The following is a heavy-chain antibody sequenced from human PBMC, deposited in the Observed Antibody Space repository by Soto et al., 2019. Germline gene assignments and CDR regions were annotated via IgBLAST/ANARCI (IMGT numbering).Heavy chain of an antibody. J-gene: IGHJ4*02. CDR2: MWYGGSNK. CDR1: GTTLSHYG. CDR3: ALGGDQRTVDY. D-gene: IGHD2-21*02. V-gene: IGHV3-33*01. Sequence: QVQLVESGGGVVQPGRSLRLSCIVSGTTLSHYGLHWVRQAPGKGLQWVAVMWYGGSNKWYSDSVKGRFTISRDNSDDTVYLQMNSLRADDMAVYYCALGGDQRTVDYWGQGTLVTVSS.